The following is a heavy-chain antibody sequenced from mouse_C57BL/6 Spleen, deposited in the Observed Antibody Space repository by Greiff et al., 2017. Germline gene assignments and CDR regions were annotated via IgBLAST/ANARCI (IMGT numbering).Heavy chain of an antibody. CDR1: GFNIKNTY. V-gene: IGHV14-3*01. CDR2: IDPANGNT. D-gene: IGHD2-4*01. J-gene: IGHJ1*03. Sequence: VTLKESVAELVRPGASVKLSCTASGFNIKNTYMHWVKQRPEQGLEWIGRIDPANGNTKYAPKFQGKATITADTSSNTAYLQLSSLTSEDTAIYYCARSSMIKWYFDVWGTGTTVTVSS. CDR3: ARSSMIKWYFDV.